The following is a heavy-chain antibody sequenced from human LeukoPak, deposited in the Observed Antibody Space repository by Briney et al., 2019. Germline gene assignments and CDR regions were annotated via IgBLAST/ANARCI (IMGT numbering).Heavy chain of an antibody. V-gene: IGHV1-69*05. CDR2: IMPLSGTA. J-gene: IGHJ5*02. D-gene: IGHD4-17*01. Sequence: SVKVSCKTSGGTFNNSAISWVRQAPGQGLEWLGGIMPLSGTAGYAQKFQGRVTITKDEPTRTVYLELTSLTSDDTAVYYCARDVHGDYGSGWFDPWGQGTLVSVSS. CDR3: ARDVHGDYGSGWFDP. CDR1: GGTFNNSA.